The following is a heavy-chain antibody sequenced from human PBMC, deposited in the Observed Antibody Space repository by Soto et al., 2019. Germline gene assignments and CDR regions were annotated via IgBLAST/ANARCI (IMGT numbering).Heavy chain of an antibody. CDR2: SVTTVDTA. J-gene: IGHJ4*02. D-gene: IGHD5-12*01. V-gene: IGHV1-69*14. CDR1: GATFSSYA. Sequence: QVQLVQSGAEVRQPASSVKVSCKTSGATFSSYAITWVRQAPGQGLEWMGGSVTTVDTATDAQKFQGRVTITADKFTTTVYMELSSLRSDDTAVYYCVRVVAIPGYPDNWGQGTLVTVSS. CDR3: VRVVAIPGYPDN.